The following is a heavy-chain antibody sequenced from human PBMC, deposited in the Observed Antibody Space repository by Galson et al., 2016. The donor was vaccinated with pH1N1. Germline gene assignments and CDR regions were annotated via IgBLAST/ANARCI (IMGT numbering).Heavy chain of an antibody. V-gene: IGHV1-2*06. CDR3: ARVAGRAAAGTTY. J-gene: IGHJ4*01. CDR1: GYRFRDYY. CDR2: VDPKTGGT. D-gene: IGHD6-13*01. Sequence: SVKVSCKASGYRFRDYYVHWVRQAPRHGLEWIGRVDPKTGGTKYGQKFQGRVTMTSDTSITTGYMELNRLKSDDTALYYCARVAGRAAAGTTYWGQGTLVTVSS.